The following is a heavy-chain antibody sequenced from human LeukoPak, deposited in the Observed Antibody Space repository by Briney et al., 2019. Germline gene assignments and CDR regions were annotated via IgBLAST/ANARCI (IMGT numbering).Heavy chain of an antibody. Sequence: ASVKVSCKASGYTFTSYYMHWVRQAPGQGLEWMGIINPSGGSTSYAQKFQGRVTMTRDMSTSTVYMELRSLTSDDTAVYYCARELEVRGVILFAYWGQGTLVTVSS. CDR1: GYTFTSYY. CDR3: ARELEVRGVILFAY. D-gene: IGHD3-10*01. V-gene: IGHV1-46*01. CDR2: INPSGGST. J-gene: IGHJ4*02.